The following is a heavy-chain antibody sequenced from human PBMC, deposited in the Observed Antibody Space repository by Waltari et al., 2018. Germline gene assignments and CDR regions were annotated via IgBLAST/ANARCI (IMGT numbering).Heavy chain of an antibody. CDR1: GGTFSSYT. J-gene: IGHJ4*02. D-gene: IGHD3-3*01. V-gene: IGHV1-69*02. CDR3: ARGGAYDFWSGYYFDY. CDR2: IIPILGIA. Sequence: QVQLVQSGAEVKKPGSSVKVSCKASGGTFSSYTISWVRQAPGQGLEWMGRIIPILGIANYAQKFQGRVTITADKSTSTAYMELSSLRSEDTAVYYCARGGAYDFWSGYYFDYWGQGTLVTVSS.